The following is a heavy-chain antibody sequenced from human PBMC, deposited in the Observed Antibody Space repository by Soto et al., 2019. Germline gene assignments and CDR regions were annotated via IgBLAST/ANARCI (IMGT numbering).Heavy chain of an antibody. CDR3: ARVGIRGLMMRGAYFDY. J-gene: IGHJ4*02. CDR1: GFTVSSYA. CDR2: ISYDGSDQ. D-gene: IGHD3-10*01. Sequence: QVQLVESGGGVVQPGRSLRLSCVASGFTVSSYAMHWVRQAPGKGLEWVAVISYDGSDQYYADSVKGRFTISRDNSKNTLYLQMNSLRAEDTAVYYCARVGIRGLMMRGAYFDYWGQGTLVTVSS. V-gene: IGHV3-30*03.